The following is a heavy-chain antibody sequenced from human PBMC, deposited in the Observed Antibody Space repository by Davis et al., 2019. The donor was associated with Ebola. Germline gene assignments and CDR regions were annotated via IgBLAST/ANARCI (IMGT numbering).Heavy chain of an antibody. CDR1: GFSLSTSGVG. CDR2: IYWNDDK. CDR3: ARTLMSGSMVRGVIRPHFDY. J-gene: IGHJ4*02. D-gene: IGHD3-10*01. Sequence: SGPTLVKPTQTLTLTCTFSGFSLSTSGVGVGWIRQPPGKALEWLALIYWNDDKRYSPSLKSRLTITKDTSKNQVVLTMTNMDPVDTATYYCARTLMSGSMVRGVIRPHFDYWGQGTLVTVSS. V-gene: IGHV2-5*01.